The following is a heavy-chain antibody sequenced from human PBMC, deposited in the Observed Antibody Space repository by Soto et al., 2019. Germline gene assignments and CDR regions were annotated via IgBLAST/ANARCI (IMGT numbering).Heavy chain of an antibody. CDR1: GFTFNSYA. Sequence: GGSLRLSCAASGFTFNSYAMSWVRQAPGKGLEWVSTISGSGSTTYYADSVKGRFTISRDNDKNTLYLQVNSLRAEDTAVYYCARGTATTPFDYWGQGTLVTVSS. CDR3: ARGTATTPFDY. J-gene: IGHJ4*02. V-gene: IGHV3-23*01. CDR2: ISGSGSTT. D-gene: IGHD4-17*01.